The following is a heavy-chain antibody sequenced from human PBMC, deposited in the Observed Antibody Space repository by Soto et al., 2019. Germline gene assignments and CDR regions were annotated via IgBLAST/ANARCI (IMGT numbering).Heavy chain of an antibody. Sequence: GGSLRLSCVGSGFGFSSYSMNWVRQAPGKGPAWVSSISSASSSTDYADSVRGRFTISRDNARNSLYLQMSSLRDEDTAVYYCARQKGYSDLWGQGTLVTVSS. CDR1: GFGFSSYS. D-gene: IGHD5-12*01. CDR3: ARQKGYSDL. CDR2: ISSASSST. J-gene: IGHJ5*02. V-gene: IGHV3-21*01.